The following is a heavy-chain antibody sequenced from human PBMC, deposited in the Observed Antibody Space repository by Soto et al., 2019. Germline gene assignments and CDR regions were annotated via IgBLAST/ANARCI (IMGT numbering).Heavy chain of an antibody. CDR2: IIPILGIA. CDR3: AEGITMVRGGTNYYYGMDV. V-gene: IGHV1-69*02. J-gene: IGHJ6*02. D-gene: IGHD3-10*01. CDR1: GGTFSSYT. Sequence: AASVKVSCKASGGTFSSYTISWVRQAPGQGLEWMGRIIPILGIANYAQKFQGRVTITADKSTSTAYMELSSLRSEDTAVYYCAEGITMVRGGTNYYYGMDVWGQGTTVTVSS.